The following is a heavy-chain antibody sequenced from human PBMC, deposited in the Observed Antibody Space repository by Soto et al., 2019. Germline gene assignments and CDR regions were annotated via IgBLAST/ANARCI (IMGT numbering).Heavy chain of an antibody. D-gene: IGHD3-22*01. CDR3: WYYDSSGYYYHGYFDY. CDR2: IIPIFGTA. Sequence: SVKVSCKASGGTFSSYAISWVRQAPGQGLEWMGGIIPIFGTANYAQKFQGRVTITADESTSTAYMELSSLRSEDTAVYYCWYYDSSGYYYHGYFDYWGQGTLVTVSS. V-gene: IGHV1-69*13. CDR1: GGTFSSYA. J-gene: IGHJ4*02.